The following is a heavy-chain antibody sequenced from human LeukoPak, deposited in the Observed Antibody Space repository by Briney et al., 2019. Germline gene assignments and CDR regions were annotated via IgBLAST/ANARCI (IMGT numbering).Heavy chain of an antibody. CDR1: GGSISSYY. D-gene: IGHD6-19*01. V-gene: IGHV4-59*01. CDR2: IYYSGST. Sequence: SETLSPTCTVSGGSISSYYWIWIRQPPGKGLEWIGYIYYSGSTSYNSSLESRVTISVDTAKNQFSLKLRSVTAADTAMYYCARGGGWSPYYIDYWGQGTLVTVSS. J-gene: IGHJ4*02. CDR3: ARGGGWSPYYIDY.